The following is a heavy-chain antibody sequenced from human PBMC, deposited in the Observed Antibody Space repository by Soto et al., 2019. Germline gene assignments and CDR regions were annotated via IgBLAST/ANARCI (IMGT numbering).Heavy chain of an antibody. CDR2: ISYDGSNK. V-gene: IGHV3-30*18. CDR3: AKDSWIQLWFLNGMDV. J-gene: IGHJ6*02. Sequence: QVQLVESGGGVVQPGRSLRLSCAASGFTFSSYGMHWVRQAPGKGLEWVAVISYDGSNKYYADSVKGRFTISRDNSKNTLYLQMNRLRAEDTAVYYCAKDSWIQLWFLNGMDVWGQGTTVTVSS. CDR1: GFTFSSYG. D-gene: IGHD5-18*01.